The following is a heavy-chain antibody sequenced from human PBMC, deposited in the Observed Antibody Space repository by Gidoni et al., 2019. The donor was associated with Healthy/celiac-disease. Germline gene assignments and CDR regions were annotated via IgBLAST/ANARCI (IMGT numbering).Heavy chain of an antibody. CDR2: ISACNGNT. CDR3: ARDLSITIFGESSDY. D-gene: IGHD3-3*01. CDR1: GYTFTSYG. V-gene: IGHV1-18*04. J-gene: IGHJ4*02. Sequence: QVQLVQSGAEVKKPGASVKVSCKASGYTFTSYGISWVRQAPGQGLEWMGWISACNGNTNYAQKLQGRVTMTTDTSTSTAYMELRSLRSDDTAVYYCARDLSITIFGESSDYWGQGTLVTVSS.